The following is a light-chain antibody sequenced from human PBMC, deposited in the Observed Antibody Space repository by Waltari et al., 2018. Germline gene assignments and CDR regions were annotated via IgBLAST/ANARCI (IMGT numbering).Light chain of an antibody. V-gene: IGKV1-16*02. Sequence: DSQMIQAPSSLSASVGDRVNITGRASQGLSNSLAWFQQRPGKAPKSLIYDTSSLQRVVPSKFSGSGFGTDFSLTISSLQPDDFSTYYCQQYYTYPLTLGGGTKVESK. J-gene: IGKJ4*01. CDR2: DTS. CDR1: QGLSNS. CDR3: QQYYTYPLT.